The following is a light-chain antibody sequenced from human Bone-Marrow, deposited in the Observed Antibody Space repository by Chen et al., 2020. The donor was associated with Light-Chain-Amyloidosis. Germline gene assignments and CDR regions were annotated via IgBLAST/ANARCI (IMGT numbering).Light chain of an antibody. CDR2: RDT. Sequence: SYELIQPPSVSVSPGQTARITCSGDDLPTKYAYWYQQKQGQAPVLVIHRDTERPSGISERFSGSSSGTTATLTISGVQAEDEADYHCQSADSSGTYEVIFGGGTKLTVL. J-gene: IGLJ2*01. V-gene: IGLV3-25*03. CDR3: QSADSSGTYEVI. CDR1: DLPTKY.